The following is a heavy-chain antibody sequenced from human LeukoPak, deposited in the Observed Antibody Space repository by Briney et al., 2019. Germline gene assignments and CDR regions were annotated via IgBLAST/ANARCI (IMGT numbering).Heavy chain of an antibody. D-gene: IGHD3-10*01. J-gene: IGHJ4*02. V-gene: IGHV4-31*03. CDR2: IYYSGST. Sequence: SETLSLTCTVSGGSISSGGYYWSWIRQHPGKGLEWIGYIYYSGSTYYNPSLKSRVTISVDTSKNQFSLKLSSVTAADTAVYYCARDRSYYGSVTYYFDYWGQGTLVTVPS. CDR3: ARDRSYYGSVTYYFDY. CDR1: GGSISSGGYY.